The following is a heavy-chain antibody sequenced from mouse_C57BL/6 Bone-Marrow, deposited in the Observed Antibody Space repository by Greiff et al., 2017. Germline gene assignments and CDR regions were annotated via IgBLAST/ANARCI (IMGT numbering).Heavy chain of an antibody. CDR3: AGVRDYFTCPYFDY. V-gene: IGHV14-3*01. J-gene: IGHJ2*01. Sequence: VQLQQSVAELVRPGASVKLSCTASGFNIKNTYMHWVKQRPEQGLERIGRIDPANGNTKYAPKFQGKATITADTSSNTAYLQLSSLTSEDSALYYCAGVRDYFTCPYFDYWGQGTARTVSS. CDR1: GFNIKNTY. D-gene: IGHD1-1*01. CDR2: IDPANGNT.